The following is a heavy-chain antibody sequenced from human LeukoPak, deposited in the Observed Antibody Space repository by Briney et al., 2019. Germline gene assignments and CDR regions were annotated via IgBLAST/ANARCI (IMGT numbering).Heavy chain of an antibody. V-gene: IGHV3-48*03. CDR1: GFTFSSYE. D-gene: IGHD1-26*01. CDR2: ISSSGSTI. CDR3: ARETGMVAHFDY. Sequence: GGSLRLSCAASGFTFSSYEMNWVRQAPGKGLEWVSYISSSGSTIYYADSVKGRFTISRDNAKNSLYLQMNSLRAEDTAVYYCARETGMVAHFDYWGQGTLVTVSS. J-gene: IGHJ4*02.